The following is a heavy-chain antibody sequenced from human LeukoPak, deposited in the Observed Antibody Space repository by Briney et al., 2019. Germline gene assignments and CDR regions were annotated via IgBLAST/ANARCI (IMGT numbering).Heavy chain of an antibody. Sequence: KTSETLSLTCAVYGGSFSGYYWSWIRQPPGKGLEWIGEINHSGSTNYNPSLKSRVTISVDTSKNQFSLKLSSVTAADTAVYYCARGPLTTVTTGSDAFDIWGQGTMVTVSS. J-gene: IGHJ3*02. V-gene: IGHV4-34*01. CDR1: GGSFSGYY. D-gene: IGHD4-17*01. CDR3: ARGPLTTVTTGSDAFDI. CDR2: INHSGST.